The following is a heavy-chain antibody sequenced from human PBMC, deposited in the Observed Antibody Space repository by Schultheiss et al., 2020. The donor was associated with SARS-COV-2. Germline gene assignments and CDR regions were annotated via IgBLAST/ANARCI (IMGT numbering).Heavy chain of an antibody. V-gene: IGHV4-59*01. Sequence: SETLSLTCTVSGGSITRNYWSWIRQPPGKGLEWIGSIYIFTGGTNYNPSLKSRVTISADTSKNQFSLKLTSVTAADTAVYYCARDPNTNWFDSWGQGTLVTVSS. CDR3: ARDPNTNWFDS. CDR2: IYIFTGGT. CDR1: GGSITRNY. J-gene: IGHJ5*01.